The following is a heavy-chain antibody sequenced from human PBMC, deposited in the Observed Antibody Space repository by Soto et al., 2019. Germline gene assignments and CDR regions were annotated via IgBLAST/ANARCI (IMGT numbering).Heavy chain of an antibody. Sequence: VKVSCKASGYTFTDSAIHWVRQAPGQSLELLGWIAPGNGNTKYSQKFQGRVTITRDTSATTAYMELSSLRSEDTAVYYCAKGSRMWTPDYWGQGTLVTVSS. D-gene: IGHD2-21*01. CDR2: IAPGNGNT. CDR3: AKGSRMWTPDY. CDR1: GYTFTDSA. V-gene: IGHV1-3*01. J-gene: IGHJ4*02.